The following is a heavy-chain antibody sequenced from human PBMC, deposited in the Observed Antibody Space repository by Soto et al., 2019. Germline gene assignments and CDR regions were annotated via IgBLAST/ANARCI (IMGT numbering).Heavy chain of an antibody. CDR1: GYTFTSYG. J-gene: IGHJ6*02. CDR3: ARDLVRLRYFDWFLGGVYYYGMDV. D-gene: IGHD3-9*01. CDR2: ISAYNGNT. V-gene: IGHV1-18*01. Sequence: GASVKVSCKASGYTFTSYGISWVRQDPGQGLEWMGWISAYNGNTNYAQKLQGRVTMTTDTSTSTAYMELRSLRSDDTAVYYCARDLVRLRYFDWFLGGVYYYGMDVWGQGTTVTVSS.